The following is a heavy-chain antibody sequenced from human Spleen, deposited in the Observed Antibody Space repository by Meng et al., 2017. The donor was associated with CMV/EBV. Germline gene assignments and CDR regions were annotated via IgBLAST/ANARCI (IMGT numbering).Heavy chain of an antibody. CDR3: ARPHSSSGAYYFDY. V-gene: IGHV4-39*07. CDR1: GGSISSSSYY. D-gene: IGHD6-6*01. CDR2: IYYSGST. J-gene: IGHJ4*02. Sequence: GSLRLSCTVSGGSISSSSYYWGWIRQPPGKGLEWIGSIYYSGSTYYNPSLKSRVTISVDTSKNQFSLKLSSVTAADTAVYYCARPHSSSGAYYFDYWGQGTLVTVSS.